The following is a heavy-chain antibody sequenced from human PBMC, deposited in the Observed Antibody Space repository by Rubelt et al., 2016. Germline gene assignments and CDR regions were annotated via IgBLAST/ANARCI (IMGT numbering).Heavy chain of an antibody. CDR3: ASPRTTVTTLRTYYFDY. D-gene: IGHD4-17*01. CDR2: ILYDGSNK. J-gene: IGHJ4*02. V-gene: IGHV3-30*04. Sequence: SSYAMHWVRQAPGKGLEWVAVILYDGSNKYYADSVKGRFTISRDNSKNTLYLQMNSLRAEDTAVDYCASPRTTVTTLRTYYFDYWGQGTLVTVSS. CDR1: SSYA.